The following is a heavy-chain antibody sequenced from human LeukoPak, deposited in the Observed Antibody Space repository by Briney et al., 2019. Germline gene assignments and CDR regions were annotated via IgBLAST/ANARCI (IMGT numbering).Heavy chain of an antibody. V-gene: IGHV4-4*02. D-gene: IGHD4-11*01. CDR3: ARQHYSNYGGYYGMYV. CDR2: IYHSGST. CDR1: GGSISSSNW. J-gene: IGHJ6*02. Sequence: SETLSLTCAVSGGSISSSNWWSWVRQPPGKGLEWIGEIYHSGSTNYNPSLKSRVTISVDKSKNQFSLKLSSVTAADTAVYYCARQHYSNYGGYYGMYVWGQGTTVTVS.